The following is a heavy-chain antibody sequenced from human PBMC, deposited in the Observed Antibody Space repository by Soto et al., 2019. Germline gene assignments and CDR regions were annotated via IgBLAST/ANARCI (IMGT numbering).Heavy chain of an antibody. Sequence: PGGSLRLSCAASGFTFSSYSMNWVRQAPGKGLEWVSSISSSSSYIYYADSVKGRFTISRDNAKNSLYLQMNSLRAEDTAVYYCARGQRDYYYYGMDVWGQGTTVTVSS. CDR3: ARGQRDYYYYGMDV. J-gene: IGHJ6*02. V-gene: IGHV3-21*01. CDR2: ISSSSSYI. CDR1: GFTFSSYS.